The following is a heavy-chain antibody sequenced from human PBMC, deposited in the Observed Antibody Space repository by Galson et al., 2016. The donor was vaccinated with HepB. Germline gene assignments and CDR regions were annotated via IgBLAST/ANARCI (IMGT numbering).Heavy chain of an antibody. D-gene: IGHD3-10*01. CDR2: INSDGSST. J-gene: IGHJ6*01. CDR3: ARVGVIPYYYYGMDV. V-gene: IGHV3-74*01. Sequence: SLRLSCAASGFTFTSYWIHWVRQVPGEGLVWVSRINSDGSSTHYADSVKGRFTISRDNAKNTVYLQMNSLRVEDTAVYYCARVGVIPYYYYGMDVWGQGTMVIVSS. CDR1: GFTFTSYW.